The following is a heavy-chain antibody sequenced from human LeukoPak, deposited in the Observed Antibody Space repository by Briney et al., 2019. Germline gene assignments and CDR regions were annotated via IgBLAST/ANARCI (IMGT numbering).Heavy chain of an antibody. V-gene: IGHV3-33*01. D-gene: IGHD2-2*01. Sequence: GRSLRLSCAASGFTLSSYGMHWVRQAPGKGLEWVAVIWYDGSNKYYADSVKGRFTISRDNSKNTLYLQMNSLRAEDTAVYYCARDGGYCSSTSCYEFDYWGQGTLVTVSS. CDR3: ARDGGYCSSTSCYEFDY. CDR1: GFTLSSYG. CDR2: IWYDGSNK. J-gene: IGHJ4*02.